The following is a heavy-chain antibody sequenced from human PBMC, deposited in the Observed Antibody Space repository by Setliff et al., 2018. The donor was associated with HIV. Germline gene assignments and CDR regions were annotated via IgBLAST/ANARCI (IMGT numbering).Heavy chain of an antibody. Sequence: GESLKISCATSGFTLSDYYINWIRQAPGKGLEWVSYSSSSGGSRYYADSVKGRFTISKDNAKNPVSLLMDSLRVDDSAMYYCARGGVTWTAAVALDYWGRGTLVTVSS. CDR2: SSSSGGSR. D-gene: IGHD6-13*01. J-gene: IGHJ4*02. CDR3: ARGGVTWTAAVALDY. CDR1: GFTLSDYY. V-gene: IGHV3-11*04.